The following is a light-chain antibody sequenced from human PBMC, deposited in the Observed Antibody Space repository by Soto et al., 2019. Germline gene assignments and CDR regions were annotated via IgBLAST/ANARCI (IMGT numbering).Light chain of an antibody. V-gene: IGKV1-8*01. CDR3: QQYYSYPPT. J-gene: IGKJ4*01. CDR1: QGISSY. CDR2: AAS. Sequence: IRMTQSPSSLSAATGDRVTITCRASQGISSYLAWYQQKPGKAPKLLIYAASTLQSGVPSRFSGSGSGTDFTLTISCLQSEDFATYYCQQYYSYPPTFGGGTKVDIK.